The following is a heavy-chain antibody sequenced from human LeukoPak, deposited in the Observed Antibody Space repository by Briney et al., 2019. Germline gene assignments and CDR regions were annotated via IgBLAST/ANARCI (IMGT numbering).Heavy chain of an antibody. J-gene: IGHJ6*02. V-gene: IGHV3-43*02. CDR2: NSGDGGST. D-gene: IGHD6-13*01. CDR3: AKGYSSSWYHLYYYYYGMDV. Sequence: GGSLRLSCAASGFTFADYAMHWVRQAPRKGLEWVSLNSGDGGSTYYADSVKGRFTISRDNSKNSLYLQMNSLRAEDTALYYCAKGYSSSWYHLYYYYYGMDVWGQGTTVTVSS. CDR1: GFTFADYA.